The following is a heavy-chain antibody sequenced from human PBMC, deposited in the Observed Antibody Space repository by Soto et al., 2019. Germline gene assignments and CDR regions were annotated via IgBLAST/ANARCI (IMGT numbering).Heavy chain of an antibody. D-gene: IGHD3-3*01. V-gene: IGHV4-34*01. CDR2: INHSGST. J-gene: IGHJ5*02. CDR1: GGSFSGYY. Sequence: QVQLQQWGAGLLKPSETLSLTCAVYGGSFSGYYWSWIRQPPGKGLEWIGEINHSGSTNYNPSLKSRVTISVDTSKNQSSLKLSSVTAADTAVYYCARGSPRYDFWSGYYNWFDPWGQGTLVTVSS. CDR3: ARGSPRYDFWSGYYNWFDP.